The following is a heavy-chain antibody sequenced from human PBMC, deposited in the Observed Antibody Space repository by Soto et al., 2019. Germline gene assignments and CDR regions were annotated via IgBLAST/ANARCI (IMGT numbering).Heavy chain of an antibody. CDR2: TYYSGST. V-gene: IGHV4-39*02. J-gene: IGHJ4*02. Sequence: SETLSLTCTVSCVSISSSPYYWGWIRQPPGKGLEWIGSTYYSGSTHYTPSLKSRVPISVDTSKNHFSLQLSSVTAADTAVYYGMRGGWGDSPIDYWGQGTQVTVSS. D-gene: IGHD1-26*01. CDR3: MRGGWGDSPIDY. CDR1: CVSISSSPYY.